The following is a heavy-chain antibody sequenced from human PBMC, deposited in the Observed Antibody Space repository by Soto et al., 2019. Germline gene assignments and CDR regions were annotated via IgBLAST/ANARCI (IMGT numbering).Heavy chain of an antibody. CDR3: AKDRLSSLYHAFDI. D-gene: IGHD6-13*01. Sequence: GGSLRLSCAASGFTFDDYAMHWVRQAPGKGLEWVSGISWNSGSIGYADSVKGRFTISRDNAKNSLYLQMNSLRAEDTALYYCAKDRLSSLYHAFDIWGQGTMVTVSS. CDR1: GFTFDDYA. V-gene: IGHV3-9*01. CDR2: ISWNSGSI. J-gene: IGHJ3*02.